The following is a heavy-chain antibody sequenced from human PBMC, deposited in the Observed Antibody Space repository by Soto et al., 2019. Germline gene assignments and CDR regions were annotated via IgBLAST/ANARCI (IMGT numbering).Heavy chain of an antibody. V-gene: IGHV1-69*01. CDR3: ARSQGSSTSLEIYYYYYYGMDV. Sequence: QVQLVQSGAEVKKPGSSVKVSCKASGGTFSSYAISWVRQAPGQGLEWMGGIIPISGTANYAQKFQGRVTITADESTSTAYMELSSLRSEDTAVYYCARSQGSSTSLEIYYYYYYGMDVGGQGSTVPVSS. J-gene: IGHJ6*02. D-gene: IGHD2-2*01. CDR1: GGTFSSYA. CDR2: IIPISGTA.